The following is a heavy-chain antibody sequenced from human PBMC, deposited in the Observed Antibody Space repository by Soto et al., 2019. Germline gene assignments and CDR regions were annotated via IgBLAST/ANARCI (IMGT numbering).Heavy chain of an antibody. D-gene: IGHD3-22*01. Sequence: SETLSLTCTVSGGSISSGDYYWSWIRQPPGKGLEWIGYIYYSGSTYYNPSLKSRVTISVDTFKNQFSLKLSSVTAADTAVYYCASNYYDSSGHPFDYWGQGTLVTVSS. CDR1: GGSISSGDYY. CDR2: IYYSGST. CDR3: ASNYYDSSGHPFDY. V-gene: IGHV4-30-4*01. J-gene: IGHJ4*02.